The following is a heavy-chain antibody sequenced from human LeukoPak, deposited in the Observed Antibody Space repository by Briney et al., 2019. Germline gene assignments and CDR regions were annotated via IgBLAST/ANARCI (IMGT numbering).Heavy chain of an antibody. Sequence: SETLSLTCTVSGGSISSSSYYWSWIRQPAGKGLEWIGRIYTSGSTNYNPSLKSRVTMSVDTSKNQFSLKLSSVTAADTAVYYCARDRYYDSSGFFDYWGQGTLVTVSS. V-gene: IGHV4-61*02. D-gene: IGHD3-22*01. CDR3: ARDRYYDSSGFFDY. J-gene: IGHJ4*02. CDR1: GGSISSSSYY. CDR2: IYTSGST.